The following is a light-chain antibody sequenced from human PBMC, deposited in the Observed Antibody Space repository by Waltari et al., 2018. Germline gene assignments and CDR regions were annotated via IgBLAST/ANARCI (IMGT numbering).Light chain of an antibody. CDR2: EVN. V-gene: IGLV2-14*01. CDR3: SSYTSTNTVI. J-gene: IGLJ2*01. Sequence: QSALTQPAPVSGTPGQSITISCTGTSSDVGSYNFVPWYQQHPGKAPKLMIYEVNNRPSGVSNRFSGYKAGSTASLTISGLQAEYAADYYCSSYTSTNTVIFGGGTKLTVL. CDR1: SSDVGSYNF.